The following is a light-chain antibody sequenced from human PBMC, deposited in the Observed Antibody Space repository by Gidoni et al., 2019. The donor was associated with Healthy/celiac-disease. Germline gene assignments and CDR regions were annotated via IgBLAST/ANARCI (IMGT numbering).Light chain of an antibody. V-gene: IGKV3-11*01. CDR1: QSVSSY. CDR3: QQRSNWRFT. CDR2: AAS. J-gene: IGKJ3*01. Sequence: EIVLTQSPATLSLSPGERATLSCRASQSVSSYLAWYQQKPGQAPRLLIYAASNRATGIPARFSGSGSGTGFTLTISSLEPEDFAVYYCQQRSNWRFTFGPGTKVDIK.